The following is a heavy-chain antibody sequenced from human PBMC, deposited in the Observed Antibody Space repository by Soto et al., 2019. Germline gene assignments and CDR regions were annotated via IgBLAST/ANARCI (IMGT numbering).Heavy chain of an antibody. D-gene: IGHD4-4*01. CDR2: ISGSGNYT. Sequence: GGSLRLSCAASGFTFSTYSMNWVRQAPGKGLEWVSSISGSGNYTHYADFLRGRFTLSRDNAKTSLYLQMNSLRAEDTAVYYCAREGINNYNEYYFDSWGQGTVVTVSS. V-gene: IGHV3-21*01. CDR1: GFTFSTYS. CDR3: AREGINNYNEYYFDS. J-gene: IGHJ4*02.